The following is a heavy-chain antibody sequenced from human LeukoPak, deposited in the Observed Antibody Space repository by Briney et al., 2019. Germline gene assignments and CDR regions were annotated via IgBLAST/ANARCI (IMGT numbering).Heavy chain of an antibody. CDR1: NASFGTYY. V-gene: IGHV4-34*01. CDR2: VNYRGNG. D-gene: IGHD2-21*01. CDR3: ARETSLHIFDS. Sequence: AETLSLTCAVYNASFGTYYWSWLRQSPGKGLEYIGEVNYRGNGNYNPSLNSRASISIDTSKKQFSLRLTSVTAADTAMYYCARETSLHIFDSWGQGTLVTVSS. J-gene: IGHJ4*02.